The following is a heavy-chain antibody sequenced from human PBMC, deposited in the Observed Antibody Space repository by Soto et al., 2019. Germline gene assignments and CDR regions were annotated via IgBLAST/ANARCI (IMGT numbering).Heavy chain of an antibody. CDR3: ARPGSGYDVLTGRYFYYYHTVDV. Sequence: PGGSLRLSCATSGFIFSTYAMHWVRQPQGKGLEWVAVISYDGNTKDYADSVKGRFSISRDNSKNTVYLQMSSLRTEDTAVYYCARPGSGYDVLTGRYFYYYHTVDVWGHGTTVTVSS. D-gene: IGHD3-9*01. CDR2: ISYDGNTK. V-gene: IGHV3-30-3*01. J-gene: IGHJ6*02. CDR1: GFIFSTYA.